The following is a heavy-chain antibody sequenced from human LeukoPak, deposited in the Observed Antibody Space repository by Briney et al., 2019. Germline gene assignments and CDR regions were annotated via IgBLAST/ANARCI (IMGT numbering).Heavy chain of an antibody. J-gene: IGHJ6*02. CDR1: GFTVSSNY. CDR3: ARGVLEGYYYFYGMDV. V-gene: IGHV3-53*01. Sequence: GRSLRLSCAASGFTVSSNYMSWVRQAPGKGLEWVSVIYSGGSANYADSVKGRFTISRDNSKNTLYLQMNSLRAEDTAVYYCARGVLEGYYYFYGMDVWGQGTTVTVSS. CDR2: IYSGGSA. D-gene: IGHD1-1*01.